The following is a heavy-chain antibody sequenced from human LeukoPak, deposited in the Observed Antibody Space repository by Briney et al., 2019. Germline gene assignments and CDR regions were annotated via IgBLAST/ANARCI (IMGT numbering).Heavy chain of an antibody. Sequence: ASVKVSCKVSGYTLTELSMHWVRQAPGKGLEWMGGFDPEDGETIYAQKFQGRVTMTEDTSTDTAYMELSRLRSDDTAVYYCARDRSVGATVYFDYWGQGTLVTVSS. J-gene: IGHJ4*02. D-gene: IGHD1-26*01. CDR2: FDPEDGET. V-gene: IGHV1-24*01. CDR3: ARDRSVGATVYFDY. CDR1: GYTLTELS.